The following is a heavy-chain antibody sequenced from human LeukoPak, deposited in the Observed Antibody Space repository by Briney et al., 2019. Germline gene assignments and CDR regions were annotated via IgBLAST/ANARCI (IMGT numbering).Heavy chain of an antibody. CDR3: AIDPTYYYDSSGYNTIDY. J-gene: IGHJ4*02. V-gene: IGHV1-18*01. CDR1: GYSFTSYG. Sequence: ASVKVSCKASGYSFTSYGISWVRQAPGQGLEWMGWIRAYNGNTNYAQKLQGRVTMTTDTSTSTAYMELSSLRSEDTAVYYCAIDPTYYYDSSGYNTIDYWGQGTLVTVSS. D-gene: IGHD3-22*01. CDR2: IRAYNGNT.